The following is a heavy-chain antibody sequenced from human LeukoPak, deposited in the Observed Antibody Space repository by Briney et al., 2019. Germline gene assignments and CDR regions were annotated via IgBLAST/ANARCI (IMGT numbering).Heavy chain of an antibody. CDR1: GFTFSSYG. D-gene: IGHD2-2*01. V-gene: IGHV3-7*01. CDR2: IKQDGSEK. J-gene: IGHJ4*02. CDR3: ASYIVVVPAATYYFDY. Sequence: GGSLRLSCAASGFTFSSYGMSWVRQAPGKGLEWVANIKQDGSEKYYVDSVKGRFTISRDNAKNSLYLQMNSLRAEDTAVYYCASYIVVVPAATYYFDYWGQGTLVTVSS.